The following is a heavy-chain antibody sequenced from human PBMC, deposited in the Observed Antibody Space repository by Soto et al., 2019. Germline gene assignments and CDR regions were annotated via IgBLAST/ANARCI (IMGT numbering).Heavy chain of an antibody. CDR1: GFTFSSYG. J-gene: IGHJ4*02. CDR3: AKTGGSGFDY. V-gene: IGHV3-30*18. Sequence: QVQLVESGGGVVQPGRSLRLSCAASGFTFSSYGMHWVRQAPGKGLEWVAVISYDGSNKYYADSVKGRFTISRDNSKNTLYLQMNSLRAEDTAVYYCAKTGGSGFDYWGQGTLVTVSS. CDR2: ISYDGSNK. D-gene: IGHD3-10*01.